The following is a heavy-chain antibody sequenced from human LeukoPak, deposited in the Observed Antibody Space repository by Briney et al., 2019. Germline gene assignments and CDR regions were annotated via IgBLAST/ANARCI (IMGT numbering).Heavy chain of an antibody. J-gene: IGHJ4*02. CDR1: GYTFSGYN. CDR2: INPNSGAP. CDR3: ARYNWNDVVSALDH. V-gene: IGHV1-2*02. Sequence: ASVRVSCKASGYTFSGYNIHWVRQAPGQGPEWMGWINPNSGAPSYAQKFQGGVTMTRDTSITTSYMEVSSLRSDDTAVYYCARYNWNDVVSALDHWGQGTLVTVSS. D-gene: IGHD1-1*01.